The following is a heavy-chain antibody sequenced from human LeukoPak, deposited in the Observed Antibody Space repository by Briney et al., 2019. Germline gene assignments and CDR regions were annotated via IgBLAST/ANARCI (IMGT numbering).Heavy chain of an antibody. J-gene: IGHJ5*02. V-gene: IGHV1-18*01. CDR3: ERELGYCTASGYQRNCFEP. Sequence: ASVKVSCKASGCSFTIHGISWVRLAPGQGLEWMGWINTYNADTNYAQKFQDRVTMTIDTSTTTAYMELRSLRSDDTPLYYYERELGYCTASGYQRNCFEPWGQGTLVTVSS. CDR2: INTYNADT. D-gene: IGHD2-8*02. CDR1: GCSFTIHG.